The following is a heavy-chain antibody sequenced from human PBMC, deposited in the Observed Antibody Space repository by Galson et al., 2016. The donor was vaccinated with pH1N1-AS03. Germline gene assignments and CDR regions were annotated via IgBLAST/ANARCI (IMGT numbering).Heavy chain of an antibody. V-gene: IGHV4-39*07. CDR3: ARHSGVTTTVTNAFDI. CDR1: SGSISSSSYY. Sequence: ETLSLTCTVSSGSISSSSYYWGWIRQPPGKGLEWIASIYYLGYTYDNPPLKSRVTISVDTSKNQFSLRLSSVTAADTAVYYCARHSGVTTTVTNAFDIWGRGTMVTVSS. CDR2: IYYLGYT. J-gene: IGHJ3*02. D-gene: IGHD4-17*01.